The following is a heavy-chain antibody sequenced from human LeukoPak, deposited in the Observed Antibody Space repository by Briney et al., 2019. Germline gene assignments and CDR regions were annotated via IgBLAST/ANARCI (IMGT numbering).Heavy chain of an antibody. Sequence: GGSLRLSCAASGFTVSSNYMSWVRQAPGKGLEWVSVIYSGGSTFYADSVKGRFTISRNNSKNTLHLQMNSLRAEDTAVFYCARLIGWSRFDPWGQGALVAVSS. D-gene: IGHD6-19*01. CDR2: IYSGGST. J-gene: IGHJ5*02. CDR1: GFTVSSNY. CDR3: ARLIGWSRFDP. V-gene: IGHV3-53*01.